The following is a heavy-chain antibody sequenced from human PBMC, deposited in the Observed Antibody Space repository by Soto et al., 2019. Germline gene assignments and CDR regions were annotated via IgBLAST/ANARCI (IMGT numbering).Heavy chain of an antibody. V-gene: IGHV6-1*01. CDR2: TYYRSKWYN. Sequence: PSQTLSLTCAISGDSVASSSAAWNWIRQSPSRGLEWLGRTYYRSKWYNEYAVSVKSRITIKPDTSKNQFSLQLNSVIPEDTAVYYCAGMPEGALVYWGQGTLVTGS. CDR3: AGMPEGALVY. CDR1: GDSVASSSAA. J-gene: IGHJ4*02. D-gene: IGHD1-26*01.